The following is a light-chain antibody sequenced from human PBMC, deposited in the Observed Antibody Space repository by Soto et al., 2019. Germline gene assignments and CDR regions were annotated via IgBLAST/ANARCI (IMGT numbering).Light chain of an antibody. J-gene: IGKJ1*01. CDR1: QSISSW. CDR3: QQYNSYPWT. CDR2: KAS. Sequence: DIQMTQPPSTFSASLGARFTITCRARQSISSWLGWYQQKPGKATKLLIYKASSLESGVPSRFSGSGSGTEFTLTISSLQPDDFATYYCQQYNSYPWTFGQGTKVDIK. V-gene: IGKV1-5*03.